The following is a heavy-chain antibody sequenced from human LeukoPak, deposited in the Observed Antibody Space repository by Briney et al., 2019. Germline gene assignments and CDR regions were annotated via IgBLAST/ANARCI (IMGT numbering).Heavy chain of an antibody. Sequence: GESLQISCKGSGYSFTSYWIGWVRQMPGKGLEWMGIVYPGDSDTRYSPSFQGQVTISADKSISTAYLQWSSLKASDTAMYYCARQGRGYYDFWSGYYTAQNSFDYWGQGTLVTVSS. D-gene: IGHD3-3*01. J-gene: IGHJ4*02. CDR2: VYPGDSDT. CDR3: ARQGRGYYDFWSGYYTAQNSFDY. CDR1: GYSFTSYW. V-gene: IGHV5-51*01.